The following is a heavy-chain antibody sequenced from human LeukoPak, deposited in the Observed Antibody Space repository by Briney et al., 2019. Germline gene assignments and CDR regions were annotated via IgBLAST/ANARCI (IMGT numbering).Heavy chain of an antibody. CDR3: VNLGGGSTDDAFDI. J-gene: IGHJ3*02. CDR1: GSTFSSYG. D-gene: IGHD2-15*01. CDR2: ISGSGGST. Sequence: GGSLRLSCAASGSTFSSYGMNWVRQAPGKGLEWVSGISGSGGSTYHADSVKGRFTISRDNSKNTLYLQMNSLRAEDTAVYYCVNLGGGSTDDAFDIWGQGTMVTVSS. V-gene: IGHV3-23*01.